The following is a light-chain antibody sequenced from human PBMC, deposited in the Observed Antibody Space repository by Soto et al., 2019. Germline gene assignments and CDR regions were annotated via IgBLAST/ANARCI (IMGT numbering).Light chain of an antibody. Sequence: EIVMTQSPATLSVSPGERATLSCRASQSVSSNLAWYQQKPGQAPRLLIYGASTRATGIPARFSGSGSGTEVTLTISSLQSEDFAVYYCQQYNNWFWTFGQGTKVEIK. CDR3: QQYNNWFWT. J-gene: IGKJ1*01. CDR2: GAS. CDR1: QSVSSN. V-gene: IGKV3-15*01.